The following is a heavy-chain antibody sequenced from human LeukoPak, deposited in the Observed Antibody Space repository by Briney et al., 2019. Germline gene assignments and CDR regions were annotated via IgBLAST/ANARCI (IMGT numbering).Heavy chain of an antibody. CDR1: GYTFTSYG. J-gene: IGHJ6*03. CDR2: ISAYNGNT. D-gene: IGHD3-3*01. Sequence: GASVKVSCKASGYTFTSYGISWVRQAPGQGLEWMGWISAYNGNTNYAQKLQGRVTMTTDTSTSTAYMELRSLRSEDTAVYYCARVPLRRADFWSGLHPIMDVWGKGTTVTVSS. CDR3: ARVPLRRADFWSGLHPIMDV. V-gene: IGHV1-18*01.